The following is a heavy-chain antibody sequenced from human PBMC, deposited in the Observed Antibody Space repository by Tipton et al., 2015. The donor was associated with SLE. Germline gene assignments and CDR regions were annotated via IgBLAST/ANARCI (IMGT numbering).Heavy chain of an antibody. CDR3: VRDDGAGPYYYGMDV. V-gene: IGHV4-34*01. J-gene: IGHJ6*02. Sequence: TLSLTCAVYGGSFSGYYWSWIRQPPGKGLEWIGEINHSGSTNYNPSLKSRVTISVDTSKSQFSLKLSSVTAADTAVYYCVRDDGAGPYYYGMDVWGQGTTVTVSS. CDR2: INHSGST. D-gene: IGHD1-26*01. CDR1: GGSFSGYY.